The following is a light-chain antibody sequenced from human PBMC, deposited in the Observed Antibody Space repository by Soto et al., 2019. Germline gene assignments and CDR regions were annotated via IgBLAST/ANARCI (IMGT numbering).Light chain of an antibody. CDR1: QSISNS. CDR2: AAS. J-gene: IGKJ2*01. Sequence: DIQMTQSPSSLSASVGDRVTITCRASQSISNSVNWYQQKPGKAPKLLISAASRLQSGVPSRFIGSGSGTDVTLTITSLQPEDFASYYCQQGYSTPADTFGQGTKLEIK. V-gene: IGKV1-39*01. CDR3: QQGYSTPADT.